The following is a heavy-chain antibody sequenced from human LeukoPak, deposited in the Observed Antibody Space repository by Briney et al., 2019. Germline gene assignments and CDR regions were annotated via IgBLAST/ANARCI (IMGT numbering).Heavy chain of an antibody. J-gene: IGHJ5*02. V-gene: IGHV4-34*01. D-gene: IGHD1-1*01. CDR3: ARGRTRVPYNWFDP. CDR2: INHSGST. CDR1: GGSFSGYY. Sequence: SETLSLTCAVYGGSFSGYYWSWIRQPPGRGLEWIGEINHSGSTNYNPSLKSRVTISVDTSKNQFSLKLSSVTAADTAVYYCARGRTRVPYNWFDPRGQGTLVTVSS.